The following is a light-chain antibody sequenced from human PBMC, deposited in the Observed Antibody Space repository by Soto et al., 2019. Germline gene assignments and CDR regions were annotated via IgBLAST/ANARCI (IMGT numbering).Light chain of an antibody. CDR2: DAS. V-gene: IGKV1-5*01. J-gene: IGKJ1*01. Sequence: DIPMTQSPSTLSASVGDRVTITCRASQSISGWLAWYQQKPGKAPKILIYDASNLERGLPSRFSGSGSGTEFTLTISSLQPDDFATYYCQQYDSFPWSFGQGTKEDIK. CDR3: QQYDSFPWS. CDR1: QSISGW.